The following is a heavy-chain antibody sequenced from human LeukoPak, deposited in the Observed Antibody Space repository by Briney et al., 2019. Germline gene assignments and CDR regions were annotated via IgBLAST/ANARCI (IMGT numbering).Heavy chain of an antibody. D-gene: IGHD4-17*01. J-gene: IGHJ6*02. CDR1: GGSISYYY. V-gene: IGHV4-59*01. CDR3: AREDPQTTVPEGMDV. CDR2: IYYSGTT. Sequence: SETLSLTCTVSGGSISYYYWSWIRQSPGKGLEWIGYIYYSGTTNYNPSLKSRVTISVDTSKNQFSLELRSVTAADTAVYYCAREDPQTTVPEGMDVWGQGTTVTVSS.